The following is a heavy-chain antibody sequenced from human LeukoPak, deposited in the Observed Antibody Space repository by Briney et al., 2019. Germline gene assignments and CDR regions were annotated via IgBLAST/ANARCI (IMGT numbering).Heavy chain of an antibody. Sequence: PGGSLRLSCVASGFTFSSYAMSWVRQAPGKGLEWVSAISGSGGSTYYADSVKGRFTISRDNSKNTLYLQMNSLRAEDTAVYYCARSSTQDDAFDIWGQGTMVTVSS. CDR2: ISGSGGST. J-gene: IGHJ3*02. V-gene: IGHV3-23*01. D-gene: IGHD5/OR15-5a*01. CDR1: GFTFSSYA. CDR3: ARSSTQDDAFDI.